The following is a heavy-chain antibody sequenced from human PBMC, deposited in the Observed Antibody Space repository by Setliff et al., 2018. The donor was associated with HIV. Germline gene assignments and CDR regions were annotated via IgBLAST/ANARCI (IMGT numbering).Heavy chain of an antibody. CDR3: TRTFFHSSGYYHNLQPFDY. D-gene: IGHD3-22*01. J-gene: IGHJ4*02. CDR2: IRSKAYGGTT. V-gene: IGHV3-49*04. CDR1: GFTFGDYA. Sequence: PGGSLRLSCTASGFTFGDYAMSWVRQAPGKGLEWVGFIRSKAYGGTTEYAASVKGRFTISRDDSKSIAYLQMNSLKTEDTAVYHCTRTFFHSSGYYHNLQPFDYWGQGTLVTVSS.